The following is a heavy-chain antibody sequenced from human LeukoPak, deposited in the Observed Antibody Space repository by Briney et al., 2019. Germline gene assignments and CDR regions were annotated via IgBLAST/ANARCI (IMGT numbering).Heavy chain of an antibody. Sequence: GGSLRLSCAASGFTFSSYGMHWVRQAPGKGLESVLIIYRDGTTYYEDSVKGRFTISRDNSKNTLYLHMTSLRVEDTAVYYCATAARGYFDFWGRGILVTVSS. D-gene: IGHD3-22*01. V-gene: IGHV3-53*01. J-gene: IGHJ4*02. CDR3: ATAARGYFDF. CDR2: IYRDGTT. CDR1: GFTFSSYG.